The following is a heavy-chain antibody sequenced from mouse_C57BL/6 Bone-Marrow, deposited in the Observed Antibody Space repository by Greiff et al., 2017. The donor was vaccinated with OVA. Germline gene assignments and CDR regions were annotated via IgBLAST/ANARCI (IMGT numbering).Heavy chain of an antibody. CDR1: GFSLTSYA. CDR3: ARKGFHWYFGV. D-gene: IGHD3-1*01. J-gene: IGHJ1*03. CDR2: IWPGGGT. Sequence: VMLVESGPGLVAPSQSVSISCTVSGFSLTSYAISWVRQPPGKGLEWLGVIWPGGGTNYNSAIKSRLSISKDNSKSQVFLKMNSLQTDDTARYYCARKGFHWYFGVWGTGTTVTVSS. V-gene: IGHV2-9-1*01.